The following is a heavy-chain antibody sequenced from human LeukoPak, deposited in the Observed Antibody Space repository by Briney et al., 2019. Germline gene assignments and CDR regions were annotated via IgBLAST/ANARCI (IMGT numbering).Heavy chain of an antibody. CDR2: ISAANIA. CDR3: ARGRRDGYNSDY. CDR1: GFTVSGNY. Sequence: GGSLRLSCAASGFTVSGNYMSWVRLAPGKGLEWVSLISAANIAYYADSVKGRFTISRDNAKNSLYLQMNSLRAEDTAVYYCARGRRDGYNSDYWGQGSLVTVSS. V-gene: IGHV3-53*01. J-gene: IGHJ4*02. D-gene: IGHD5-24*01.